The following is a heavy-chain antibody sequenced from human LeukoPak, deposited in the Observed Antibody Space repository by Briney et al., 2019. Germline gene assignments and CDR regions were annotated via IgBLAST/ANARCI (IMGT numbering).Heavy chain of an antibody. J-gene: IGHJ4*02. CDR3: ARHEYSSDWSTNGF. CDR1: GYSFTVYW. V-gene: IGHV5-51*01. Sequence: GESLKISCEASGYSFTVYWIGWVRQMPGKGLEWMGIIYPGDSDTRYSPSFQGQVTISVDKSINTAYLQWSRLKASDTAMYYCARHEYSSDWSTNGFWGQGTLVTVSS. D-gene: IGHD6-13*01. CDR2: IYPGDSDT.